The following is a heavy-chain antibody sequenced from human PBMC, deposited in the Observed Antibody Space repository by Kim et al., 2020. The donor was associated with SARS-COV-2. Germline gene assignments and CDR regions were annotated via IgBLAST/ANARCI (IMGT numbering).Heavy chain of an antibody. Sequence: SETLSLTCSVSGDSISTYNWNWIRQPPGRGLEWIGYIYYSGGTNYNPSLKSRVTILVDTSKNQYSLQLSSVTAADTAVYYCARGDDYYDTSGDYYYFMDVWGRGTTVTVSS. CDR2: IYYSGGT. CDR1: GDSISTYN. CDR3: ARGDDYYDTSGDYYYFMDV. V-gene: IGHV4-59*01. D-gene: IGHD3-22*01. J-gene: IGHJ6*03.